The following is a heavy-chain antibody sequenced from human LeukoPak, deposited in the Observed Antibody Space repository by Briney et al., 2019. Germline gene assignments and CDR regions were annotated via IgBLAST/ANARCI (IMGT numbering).Heavy chain of an antibody. D-gene: IGHD5-24*01. Sequence: GGSLRLSCAASGFAFDSYAIHWVRQAPGKGLTWVAAISHDGSTKHYAGSVKGRFTISRDNSKNTLYLQMNSLNTEDTALYYCTRERWLQSFDYWGQGTLVTVSA. CDR2: ISHDGSTK. J-gene: IGHJ4*02. CDR1: GFAFDSYA. CDR3: TRERWLQSFDY. V-gene: IGHV3-30*04.